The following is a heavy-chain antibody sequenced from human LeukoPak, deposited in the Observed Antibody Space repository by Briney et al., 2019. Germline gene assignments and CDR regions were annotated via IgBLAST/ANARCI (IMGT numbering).Heavy chain of an antibody. V-gene: IGHV3-11*04. D-gene: IGHD3-10*01. CDR2: ISSSGSTI. CDR3: ARCITMVRGVICCYYFDY. Sequence: PGGSLRLSCAASGFTFSGYYMSWIRQAPGKGLEWVSYISSSGSTIYYADSVKGRFTISRDNAKNSLYLQMNSLRAEDTAVYYCARCITMVRGVICCYYFDYWGQGTPVTVSS. J-gene: IGHJ4*02. CDR1: GFTFSGYY.